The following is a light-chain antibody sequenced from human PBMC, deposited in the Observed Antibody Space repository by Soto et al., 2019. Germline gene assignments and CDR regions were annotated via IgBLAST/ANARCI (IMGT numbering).Light chain of an antibody. CDR3: QQSYNSPWT. CDR2: AAS. CDR1: QSISTY. Sequence: IQMTQSPSSLSASVRDRVTITCRASQSISTYLNWYQQKPGKVPKLLIYAASTLQSGVPSRFRGSGSGTDFTLTISSLQPEDFATYYCQQSYNSPWTFAQGTKVEIK. V-gene: IGKV1-39*01. J-gene: IGKJ1*01.